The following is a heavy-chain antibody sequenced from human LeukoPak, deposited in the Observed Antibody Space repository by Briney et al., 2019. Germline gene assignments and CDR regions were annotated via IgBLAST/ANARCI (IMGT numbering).Heavy chain of an antibody. CDR3: ARDGRYSGYDYGGNFRLDY. D-gene: IGHD5-12*01. CDR2: ISHSGST. V-gene: IGHV4-38-2*02. Sequence: SETLSLTCTVSGYSISNGYYWGWIRQPPGKGLEWIGSISHSGSTYYNPSLKSRVTMSVDTSKNQFSLKLSSVTAADTAVYYCARDGRYSGYDYGGNFRLDYWGQGTLVTVSS. CDR1: GYSISNGYY. J-gene: IGHJ4*02.